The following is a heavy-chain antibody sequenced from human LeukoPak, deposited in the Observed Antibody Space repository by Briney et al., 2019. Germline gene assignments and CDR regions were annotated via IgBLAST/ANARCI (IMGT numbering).Heavy chain of an antibody. CDR3: ACGSGSYLPADYYYYGMDV. Sequence: GGSLRLSCAASGFTFSSYSMHWVRQPPGKGLEWVAFISDDGSNKYYADSVKGRLTISRDNSKNTLYLQMNSLRAEDTAVYYCACGSGSYLPADYYYYGMDVWGKGTTVTVSS. V-gene: IGHV3-30*04. CDR1: GFTFSSYS. J-gene: IGHJ6*04. D-gene: IGHD3-10*01. CDR2: ISDDGSNK.